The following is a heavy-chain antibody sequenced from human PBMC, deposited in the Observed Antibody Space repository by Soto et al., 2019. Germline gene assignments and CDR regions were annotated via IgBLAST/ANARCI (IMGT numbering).Heavy chain of an antibody. J-gene: IGHJ6*03. Sequence: PSPTLSLTDDLCVDRVSRSNAFWYWIRQSPSRGLEWLGRTYYRSNWYNDYAVSVKSRITINPDTSKNQFSLQLTSVTPEDTAVYYCAITHGSPNVWGTGTTVTVS. CDR1: VDRVSRSNAF. CDR2: TYYRSNWYN. CDR3: AITHGSPNV. V-gene: IGHV6-1*01. D-gene: IGHD1-20*01.